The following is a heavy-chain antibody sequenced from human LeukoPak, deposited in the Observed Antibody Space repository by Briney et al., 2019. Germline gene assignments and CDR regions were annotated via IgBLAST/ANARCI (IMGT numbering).Heavy chain of an antibody. J-gene: IGHJ5*02. CDR1: GGSISTYS. CDR3: ARANSSGWPHMFDP. CDR2: IYYSGST. V-gene: IGHV4-59*01. Sequence: PSETLSLTCTVSGGSISTYSCTWVRQPPGKGRGWIGNIYYSGSTNYNPSLKSRVPISIDTSKNKFSPKVSSVTAADTAVYYCARANSSGWPHMFDPWGQGTLVTVPS. D-gene: IGHD6-19*01.